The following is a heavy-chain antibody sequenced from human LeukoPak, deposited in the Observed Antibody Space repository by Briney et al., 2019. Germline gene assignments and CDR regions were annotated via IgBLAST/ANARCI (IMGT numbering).Heavy chain of an antibody. CDR1: GYTFASYA. Sequence: GASVKVSCKASGYTFASYAMHWVRQAPGQRLEWMGWINAGNGNTKYSQKFQGRVTITRDTSASTAYMELSSLRSEDTAVYYCARSPPLYELYGSGSYYNEDAFDIWGQGTMVTVSS. CDR2: INAGNGNT. J-gene: IGHJ3*02. CDR3: ARSPPLYELYGSGSYYNEDAFDI. D-gene: IGHD3-10*01. V-gene: IGHV1-3*01.